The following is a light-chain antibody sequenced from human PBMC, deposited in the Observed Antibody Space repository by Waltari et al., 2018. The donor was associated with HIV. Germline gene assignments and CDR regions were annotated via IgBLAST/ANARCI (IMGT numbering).Light chain of an antibody. Sequence: DLVMTQSPLSLPVTPGEPASISSRSSQSLLHTTGYRYLDWYLQKPGQSPQLLIYLASSRASGVPDRFSGSGSCTDFTLKISTVEAEDVGVYYCMQALQTPPAFGQGTKVEIK. V-gene: IGKV2-28*01. J-gene: IGKJ1*01. CDR2: LAS. CDR1: QSLLHTTGYRY. CDR3: MQALQTPPA.